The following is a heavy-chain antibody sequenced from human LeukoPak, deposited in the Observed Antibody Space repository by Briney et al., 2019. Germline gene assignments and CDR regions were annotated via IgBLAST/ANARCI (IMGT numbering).Heavy chain of an antibody. J-gene: IGHJ6*03. V-gene: IGHV2-70*11. D-gene: IGHD3-10*01. CDR2: IDWDDDK. CDR1: GFSLSTSGMC. CDR3: ARTYYGSGEIGYYYYYYMDV. Sequence: VSGPALVKPTQTLTLTCTFSGFSLSTSGMCVSWIRQPPGKALEWLARIDWDDDKYYSTSLKTRLTISKDTSKNQVVLTMTNMDPVDTATYYCARTYYGSGEIGYYYYYYMDVWGKGTTVTISS.